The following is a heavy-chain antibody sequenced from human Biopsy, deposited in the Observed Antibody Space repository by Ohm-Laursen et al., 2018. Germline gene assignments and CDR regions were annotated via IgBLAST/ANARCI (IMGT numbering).Heavy chain of an antibody. CDR3: ATTRSFDN. Sequence: SLRLSCSASGFSFSDYYMIWIRQAQGKGLEWVSYISSSGRTMYYADSVKGRFTISRDNANKSLYLQMNSLRAEDTAVYYCATTRSFDNWGQGTLVTVSS. CDR2: ISSSGRTM. CDR1: GFSFSDYY. D-gene: IGHD5-24*01. J-gene: IGHJ4*02. V-gene: IGHV3-11*01.